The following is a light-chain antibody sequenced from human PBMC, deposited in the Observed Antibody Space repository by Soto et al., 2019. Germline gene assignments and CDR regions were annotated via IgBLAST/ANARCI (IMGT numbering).Light chain of an antibody. V-gene: IGKV1-5*03. CDR3: QQYSTYPWT. Sequence: DIQMTQSPSTLSASVGDRVTITCRASQTINTLLAWYQQRPGKAPNLLIYKASSLESGVPSRFSGSGSGTEFTLTISSLQPDDFATYFCQQYSTYPWTFGQGTKVEVK. CDR1: QTINTL. CDR2: KAS. J-gene: IGKJ1*01.